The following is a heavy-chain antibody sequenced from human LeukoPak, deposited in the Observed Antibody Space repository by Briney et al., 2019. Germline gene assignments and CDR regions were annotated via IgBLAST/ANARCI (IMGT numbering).Heavy chain of an antibody. CDR1: GFTVSSNY. D-gene: IGHD3-3*01. V-gene: IGHV3-66*01. J-gene: IGHJ3*02. CDR2: IYSGGST. CDR3: ARATYYDFWSGYPDAFDI. Sequence: GGSLRLSCAASGFTVSSNYMSWVRQAPGKGLEWVSVIYSGGSTYYADSVKGRFTISGDNSKNTLYLQMNSLRAEDTAVYYCARATYYDFWSGYPDAFDIWGQGTMVTVSS.